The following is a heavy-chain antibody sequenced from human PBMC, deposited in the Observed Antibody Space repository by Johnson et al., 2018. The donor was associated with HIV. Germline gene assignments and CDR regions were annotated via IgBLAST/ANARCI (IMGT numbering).Heavy chain of an antibody. CDR2: ISGSGGST. D-gene: IGHD1-26*01. V-gene: IGHV3-23*04. CDR3: AKDRTSGSYSDDALYI. CDR1: GFTFSSYA. Sequence: VQLVESGGGVVQPGGSLRLSCAASGFTFSSYAMSWVRQAPGKGLEWVSAISGSGGSTYYADSVKGRFTISRDNSKNTLYLQMNSLRAEDTAVYYCAKDRTSGSYSDDALYIWGQGTMVTVSS. J-gene: IGHJ3*02.